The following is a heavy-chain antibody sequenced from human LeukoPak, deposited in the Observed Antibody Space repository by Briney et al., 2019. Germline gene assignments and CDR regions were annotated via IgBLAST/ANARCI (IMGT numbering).Heavy chain of an antibody. CDR3: AREQLYYYDSSGYQN. V-gene: IGHV3-21*01. CDR2: ISSSSSYI. Sequence: GGSLRLSCAASGFTFSSYSMNWVRQAPGKGLEWVSSISSSSSYIYYADSVKGRFIISRDNAKNSLYLQMNSLRAEDTAVYYCAREQLYYYDSSGYQNWGQGTLVTVSP. CDR1: GFTFSSYS. J-gene: IGHJ4*02. D-gene: IGHD3-22*01.